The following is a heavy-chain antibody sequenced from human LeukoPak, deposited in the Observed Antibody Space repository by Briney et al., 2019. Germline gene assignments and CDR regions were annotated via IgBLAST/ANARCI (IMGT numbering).Heavy chain of an antibody. CDR2: ISGSGGST. CDR3: AKVEDYGDYYFDY. CDR1: GFTFSSYW. J-gene: IGHJ4*02. V-gene: IGHV3-23*01. D-gene: IGHD4-17*01. Sequence: GGSLRLSCAASGFTFSSYWMSWVRQAPGKGLEWVSAISGSGGSTYYADSVKGRFTISRDNSKNTLYLQMNSLRAEDTAVYYCAKVEDYGDYYFDYWGQGTLVTVSS.